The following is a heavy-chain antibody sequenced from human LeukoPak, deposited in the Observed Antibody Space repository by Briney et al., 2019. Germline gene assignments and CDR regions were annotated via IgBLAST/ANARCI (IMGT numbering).Heavy chain of an antibody. J-gene: IGHJ4*02. CDR2: ISVYNGNT. D-gene: IGHD2-2*02. CDR1: GYTFANFG. V-gene: IGHV1-18*01. Sequence: ASVNVSCKASGYTFANFGITWVRQAPGQGLEWMGWISVYNGNTNYAQNLQGRVTLTTDTSTSTAYMELRSLRSDDTALYYCARTCSSSSCYMVHGGQGTLATVSS. CDR3: ARTCSSSSCYMVH.